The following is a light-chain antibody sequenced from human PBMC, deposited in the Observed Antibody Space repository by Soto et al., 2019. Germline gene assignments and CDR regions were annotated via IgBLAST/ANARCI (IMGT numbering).Light chain of an antibody. V-gene: IGLV1-40*01. CDR1: TSNIGAGYD. CDR2: GNT. J-gene: IGLJ3*02. Sequence: QAVLTQPPSVSGAPGQRVTISCSGSTSNIGAGYDVHWYQQVPGTAPKLLIYGNTNRPSGVPARFSDSKSGTSASLAITGLQAEDEADYYCQSFDSSLNGWVFGGGTQLTVL. CDR3: QSFDSSLNGWV.